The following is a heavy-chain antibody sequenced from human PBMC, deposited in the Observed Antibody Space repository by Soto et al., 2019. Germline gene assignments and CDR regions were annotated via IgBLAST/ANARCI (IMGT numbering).Heavy chain of an antibody. Sequence: GGSLRLSCAASGFTFSNAWMSWVRQAPGKGLEWVGRIKSKTDGGTTDYAAPVKGRFTISRDDSKNTLYLQMNSLKTEDTAVYYCTTDDQRASSGSTDYWGQGTLVTVSS. D-gene: IGHD6-19*01. CDR1: GFTFSNAW. J-gene: IGHJ4*02. CDR2: IKSKTDGGTT. CDR3: TTDDQRASSGSTDY. V-gene: IGHV3-15*01.